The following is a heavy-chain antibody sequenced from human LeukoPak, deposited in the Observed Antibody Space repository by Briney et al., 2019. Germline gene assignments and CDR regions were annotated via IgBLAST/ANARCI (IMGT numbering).Heavy chain of an antibody. Sequence: QPGGSLRLSCAASGFTFSGSAMDWVSQASGKGLEWVGGIRSKANSYATAYAASVKGRFTISRDDSKNTAYLQMNSLKTEDTAVYYCTVAPDSSGYLNDYWGQGTLVTVSS. D-gene: IGHD3-22*01. CDR2: IRSKANSYAT. V-gene: IGHV3-73*01. CDR1: GFTFSGSA. J-gene: IGHJ4*02. CDR3: TVAPDSSGYLNDY.